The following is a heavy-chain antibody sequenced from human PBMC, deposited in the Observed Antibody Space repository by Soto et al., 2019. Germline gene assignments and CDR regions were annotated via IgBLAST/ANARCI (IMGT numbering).Heavy chain of an antibody. CDR1: GDSLGSYY. Sequence: QVQLQESGPGLVKPSETLSLTCTVSGDSLGSYYWSWIRQPPGKGLEWIGNIYYGGSTNYNPSLKRRVTISIDLSKNQFSLDLTSVTAEDTALYFCARNPPMWERLRGWLDPWGQGILVTVSS. J-gene: IGHJ5*02. CDR2: IYYGGST. D-gene: IGHD1-26*01. CDR3: ARNPPMWERLRGWLDP. V-gene: IGHV4-59*01.